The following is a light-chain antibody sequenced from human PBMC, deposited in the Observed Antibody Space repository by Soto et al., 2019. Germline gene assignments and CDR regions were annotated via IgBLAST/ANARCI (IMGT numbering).Light chain of an antibody. J-gene: IGKJ1*01. CDR2: KES. Sequence: DIQMTQSPSTLSASVGDRVTITCRASQSIIRWLAWYQQKPGKAPKLLMNKESSLENRVPSRFGGSVSGTEFTLTVSSLQPDDFATYYCQQYKSYPWTFGQGTKGEVK. CDR3: QQYKSYPWT. CDR1: QSIIRW. V-gene: IGKV1-5*03.